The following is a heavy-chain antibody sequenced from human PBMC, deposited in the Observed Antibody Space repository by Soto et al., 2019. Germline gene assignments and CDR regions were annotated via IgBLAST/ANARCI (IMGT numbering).Heavy chain of an antibody. CDR1: GFTFSSYA. D-gene: IGHD2-21*01. V-gene: IGHV3-30-3*01. CDR3: ARCLCRLYYYGMDV. Sequence: QVQLVESGGGVVQPGRSLRLSCAASGFTFSSYAMHWVRQAPGKGLEWVAVISSDGSNKYYADSVKGRFTISRDNSKNTLYLQMNSLRAEDTAVYYCARCLCRLYYYGMDVWGQGTTVTVSS. CDR2: ISSDGSNK. J-gene: IGHJ6*02.